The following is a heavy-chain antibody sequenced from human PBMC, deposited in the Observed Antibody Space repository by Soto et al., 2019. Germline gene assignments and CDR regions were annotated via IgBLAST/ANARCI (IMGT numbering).Heavy chain of an antibody. CDR1: GFPYTTYS. CDR2: ISTRSDT. D-gene: IGHD2-21*01. J-gene: IGHJ6*02. CDR3: GREETSRPLVFGLDV. V-gene: IGHV3-21*01. Sequence: SGRSLRLSCAASGFPYTTYSMNWVRQAPGKGLEWVSSISTRSDTYYADSVKGRFTISRDNANNSVSLQMNSLRAQDMAVYSCGREETSRPLVFGLDVWGQGTTVTV.